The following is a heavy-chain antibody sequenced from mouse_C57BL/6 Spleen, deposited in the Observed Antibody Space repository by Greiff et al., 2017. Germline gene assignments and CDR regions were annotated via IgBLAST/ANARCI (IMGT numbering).Heavy chain of an antibody. CDR3: ARGGGYGNYELYFDY. J-gene: IGHJ2*01. CDR1: GYTFPDYY. V-gene: IGHV1-75*01. Sequence: QVQLQQSGPELVKPGASVKISCKASGYTFPDYYINWVKQRPGQGLEWIGWIFPGSGSTYYNEKFKGKATLTVDKSSSTAYMLLSSLTSEDSAVYFCARGGGYGNYELYFDYWGQGTTLTVSS. CDR2: IFPGSGST. D-gene: IGHD2-1*01.